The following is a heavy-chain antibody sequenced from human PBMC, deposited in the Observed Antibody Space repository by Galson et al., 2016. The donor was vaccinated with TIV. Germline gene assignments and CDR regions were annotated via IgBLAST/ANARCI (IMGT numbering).Heavy chain of an antibody. CDR2: ISSSGITT. CDR1: GFTFSDYF. D-gene: IGHD6-19*01. CDR3: ARGYSDAWSKNFFDY. Sequence: SLRLSCAASGFTFSDYFMNWIRQAPGKGLEWISYISSSGITTHYADSVKGRFTISRDNAKNSLYLQMNSLRAEDTAVYYCARGYSDAWSKNFFDYWGQGTPVTVSS. J-gene: IGHJ4*02. V-gene: IGHV3-11*01.